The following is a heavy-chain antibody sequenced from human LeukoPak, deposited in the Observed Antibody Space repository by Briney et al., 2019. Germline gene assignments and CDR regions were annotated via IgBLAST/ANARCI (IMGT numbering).Heavy chain of an antibody. CDR1: GYTFTSYD. CDR2: KNPNSGNT. D-gene: IGHD3-22*01. CDR3: ARRVSSGYYYIDY. V-gene: IGHV1-8*01. Sequence: ASVKVSCKASGYTFTSYDINWVRQATGQGLEWMGWKNPNSGNTGYAQKFQGRVTMTRNTSISTAYMELSSLRSEDTAVYYCARRVSSGYYYIDYWGQGTLVTVSS. J-gene: IGHJ4*02.